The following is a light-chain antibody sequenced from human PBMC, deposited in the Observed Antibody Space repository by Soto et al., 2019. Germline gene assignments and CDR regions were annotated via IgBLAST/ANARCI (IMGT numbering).Light chain of an antibody. CDR1: QSLLHITGETC. V-gene: IGKV2D-29*02. J-gene: IGKJ5*01. Sequence: LTYTPQYQSVAPGQPASISCESSQSLLHITGETCLFWYLQKPGQSPQLLIYEVSTRVSGVPDRFSGSGSGTDLTHDSIRVETAVAGFLLCLYSTLLPPSFGQGTRLEIK. CDR2: EVS. CDR3: LYSTLLPPS.